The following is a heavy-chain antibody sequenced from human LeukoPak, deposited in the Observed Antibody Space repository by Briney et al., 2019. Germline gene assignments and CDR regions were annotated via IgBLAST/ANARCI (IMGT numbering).Heavy chain of an antibody. CDR2: VDPSVSYT. Sequence: GESLRISCKGSGYSFTTYWISWVRQLPGKGLEWMGRVDPSVSYTNYSPSFQGHVSISADKSMSTAYLQWRSLKASDTAMYYCASLFRDDVFDIWGQGTMVTVSS. CDR3: ASLFRDDVFDI. CDR1: GYSFTTYW. D-gene: IGHD3-10*01. V-gene: IGHV5-10-1*01. J-gene: IGHJ3*02.